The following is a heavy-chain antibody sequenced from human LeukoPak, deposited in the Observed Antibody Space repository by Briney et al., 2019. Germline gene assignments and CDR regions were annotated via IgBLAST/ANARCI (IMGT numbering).Heavy chain of an antibody. CDR2: ISSSSSYI. J-gene: IGHJ6*02. D-gene: IGHD5-12*01. CDR3: ARGEDSGYDYYYGMDV. Sequence: GGSLRLSCAASGFTFSSYSMNWVRQAPGKGLEWVSSISSSSSYIYYADSVKGRFTVSRDNAKNSLYLQMNSLRAEDTAVYYCARGEDSGYDYYYGMDVWGQGTTVTVSS. V-gene: IGHV3-21*01. CDR1: GFTFSSYS.